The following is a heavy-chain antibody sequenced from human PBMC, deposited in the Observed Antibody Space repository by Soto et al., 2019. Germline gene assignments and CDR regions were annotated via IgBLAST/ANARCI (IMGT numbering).Heavy chain of an antibody. CDR2: IIPVFGTT. Sequence: ASVKVSCKASGGTFSSYAISWVRQAPGQGLEWMGGIIPVFGTTNYAQKFQGRVTITADESTSTAYMELSSLRSEDTAVYHCAKDLTMVRGVIYYGMDVWGQGTTVTVSS. CDR3: AKDLTMVRGVIYYGMDV. J-gene: IGHJ6*02. V-gene: IGHV1-69*13. D-gene: IGHD3-10*01. CDR1: GGTFSSYA.